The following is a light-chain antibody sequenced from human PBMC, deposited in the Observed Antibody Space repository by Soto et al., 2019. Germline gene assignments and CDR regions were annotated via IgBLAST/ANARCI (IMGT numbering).Light chain of an antibody. CDR2: GAS. V-gene: IGKV3-15*01. CDR3: QQYNKWPQT. CDR1: QSVSID. Sequence: EIVMTQSPATFPVSPVEIVTLSFRASQSVSIDLAWYQQKPGQAPRLLIYGASTRATDIPPSFTGSGSGTEFTLTISSLQSEDIAVYYCQQYNKWPQTFGQGTKVDIK. J-gene: IGKJ1*01.